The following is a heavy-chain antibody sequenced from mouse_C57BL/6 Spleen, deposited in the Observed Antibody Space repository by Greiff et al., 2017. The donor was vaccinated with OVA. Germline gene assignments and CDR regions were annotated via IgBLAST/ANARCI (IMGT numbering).Heavy chain of an antibody. CDR2: IYPSGGST. V-gene: IGHV1-78*01. Sequence: VQLQQSDAELVKPGASVKLSCKASGYTFTDYTIHWMKQRPEQGLEWIGYIYPSGGSTKYNEKFKGKATLTADKSSSTAYMQLNSLTSEDSAVYVCARCDVGASALDYWGQGTPVTVSA. J-gene: IGHJ4*01. CDR3: ARCDVGASALDY. CDR1: GYTFTDYT.